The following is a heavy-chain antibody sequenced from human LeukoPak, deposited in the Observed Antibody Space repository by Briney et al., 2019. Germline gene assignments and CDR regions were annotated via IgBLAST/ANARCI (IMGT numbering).Heavy chain of an antibody. D-gene: IGHD3-22*01. Sequence: GRSLRLSLAASGLTFDDYAIHSVSQAAGKCLEWGSLISEDASSTYYAVSVKDQFTISRDNSKSSLYLQMNSLRTEDTALYYCPKALTAVVVVTFFDCWGQGTLVTVS. J-gene: IGHJ4*02. CDR1: GLTFDDYA. CDR3: PKALTAVVVVTFFDC. CDR2: ISEDASST. V-gene: IGHV3-43*02.